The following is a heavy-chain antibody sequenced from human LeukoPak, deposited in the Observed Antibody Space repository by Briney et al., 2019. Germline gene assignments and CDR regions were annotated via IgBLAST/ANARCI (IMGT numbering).Heavy chain of an antibody. CDR3: ARDHYDISTGHNRYYFDY. V-gene: IGHV1-69*06. J-gene: IGHJ4*02. Sequence: ASVKVSCKASGGTFSSYAISWVRQAPGQGLEWMGGIIPIFGTANYAQKFQGRVTITADKSTSTAYMELSSLRSEDTAVYYCARDHYDISTGHNRYYFDYWGQGTLVTVSS. D-gene: IGHD3-9*01. CDR1: GGTFSSYA. CDR2: IIPIFGTA.